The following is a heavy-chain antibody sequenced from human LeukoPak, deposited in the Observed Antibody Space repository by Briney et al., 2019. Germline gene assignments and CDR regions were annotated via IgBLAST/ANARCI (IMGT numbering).Heavy chain of an antibody. Sequence: GGSLRLSCAASGFTFSSYWMHWVRQAPGKGLVWVSRIKYDGSSTNYADSVKGRFTISRDNAKNTLYLQMNTLRAEDTAVYYCTRRGAASDAFDIWGQGAMVTVSS. CDR1: GFTFSSYW. CDR2: IKYDGSST. CDR3: TRRGAASDAFDI. D-gene: IGHD3-16*01. J-gene: IGHJ3*02. V-gene: IGHV3-74*01.